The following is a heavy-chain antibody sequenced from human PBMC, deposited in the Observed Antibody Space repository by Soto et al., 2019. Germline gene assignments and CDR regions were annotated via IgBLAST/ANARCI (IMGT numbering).Heavy chain of an antibody. Sequence: SETLSLTCTVSGGSISSSYWTWIRQPPGKGLQWIGYIYYSGSTNYNPSLKSRVTLSVDTSKNQFSLKLNSVTAADTAVYYCARGRPADYGNFDYWGQGTLVIVSS. CDR3: ARGRPADYGNFDY. J-gene: IGHJ4*02. D-gene: IGHD4-17*01. CDR1: GGSISSSY. V-gene: IGHV4-59*01. CDR2: IYYSGST.